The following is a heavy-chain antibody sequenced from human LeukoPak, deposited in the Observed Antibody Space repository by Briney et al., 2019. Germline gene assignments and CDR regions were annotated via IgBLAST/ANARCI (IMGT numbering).Heavy chain of an antibody. CDR1: GFTFSSYS. CDR3: AKVFAVARAFDY. CDR2: ISGSGGST. D-gene: IGHD6-19*01. J-gene: IGHJ4*02. Sequence: GGSLRLSCAASGFTFSSYSMDWVRQAPGKGLEWVSAISGSGGSTYYADSVKGRFTISRDNSKNTLYLQMNGLRAEDTAVYYCAKVFAVARAFDYWGQGTLVTVSS. V-gene: IGHV3-23*01.